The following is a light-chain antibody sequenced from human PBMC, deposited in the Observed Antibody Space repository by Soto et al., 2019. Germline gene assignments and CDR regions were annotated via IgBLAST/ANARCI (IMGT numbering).Light chain of an antibody. V-gene: IGKV4-1*01. J-gene: IGKJ4*01. CDR3: QQYYSTPLT. CDR2: WAS. Sequence: DIVMTQSPDSLAESLGERATINCKSSQSVLYNSDNKNYLAWYQQKPGQPPKLLIYWASTRESGVPDRFSGSGSGTDFTLTISSLRAEDVAVYYCQQYYSTPLTFGGGTKVEIK. CDR1: QSVLYNSDNKNY.